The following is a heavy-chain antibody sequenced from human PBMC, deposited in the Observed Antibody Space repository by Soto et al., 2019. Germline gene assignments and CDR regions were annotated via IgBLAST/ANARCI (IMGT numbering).Heavy chain of an antibody. J-gene: IGHJ6*02. CDR1: GGSISSYY. Sequence: PSETLSLTCTVSGGSISSYYWSWIRQPPGKGLEWIGYIYYSGSTNYNPSLKSRVTISVDTSKNQFSLKLSSVTAADTAVYYCARLLYSYEGYGNLYYYHHYGMDVWGQGTTVTVS. V-gene: IGHV4-59*01. CDR2: IYYSGST. CDR3: ARLLYSYEGYGNLYYYHHYGMDV. D-gene: IGHD5-18*01.